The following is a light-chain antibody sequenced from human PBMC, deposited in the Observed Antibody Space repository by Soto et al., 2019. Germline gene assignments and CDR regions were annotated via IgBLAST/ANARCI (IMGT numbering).Light chain of an antibody. V-gene: IGKV3-20*01. CDR2: GVS. J-gene: IGKJ1*01. CDR3: QQYDGSPET. Sequence: EIVLTQSPGTLSLSPGERATLSCRASQIISSTFLAWYQQKPGQAPRLLIHGVSNRDTGIPDRFSGSGSGTDFTLIISRLEPEDFAVYYCQQYDGSPETFGQGTKVEIK. CDR1: QIISSTF.